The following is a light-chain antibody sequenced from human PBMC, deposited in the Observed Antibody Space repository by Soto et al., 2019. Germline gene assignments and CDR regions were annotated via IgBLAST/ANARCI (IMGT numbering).Light chain of an antibody. CDR1: QDISGW. V-gene: IGKV1D-16*01. CDR2: RAS. CDR3: QQYHRYPPT. Sequence: DIQMTQSPSSLSAFVGDRVTITCRASQDISGWLAWYQQKPGKAPKALIYRASSLQGGVPSRFRGSRSGTDFTLTISSLQPEDSASYYCQQYHRYPPTFGGGTKVEIK. J-gene: IGKJ4*01.